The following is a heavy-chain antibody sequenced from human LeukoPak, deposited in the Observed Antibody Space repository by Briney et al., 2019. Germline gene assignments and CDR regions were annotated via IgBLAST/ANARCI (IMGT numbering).Heavy chain of an antibody. CDR3: ARDLGLRGST. V-gene: IGHV3-74*01. CDR1: GLTFSNSW. J-gene: IGHJ5*02. CDR2: MYGDMRDI. D-gene: IGHD5-12*01. Sequence: GGSLRLSCEASGLTFSNSWMHWARQIRGKGLVWVSRMYGDMRDISYADSVKGRFTISRDNAKNTVYLQMNSLRGEYTAVYYCARDLGLRGSTWGQGTLVTVSS.